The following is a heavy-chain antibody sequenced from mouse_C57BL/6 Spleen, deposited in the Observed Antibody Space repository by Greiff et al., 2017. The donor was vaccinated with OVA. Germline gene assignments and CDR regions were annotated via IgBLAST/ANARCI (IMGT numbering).Heavy chain of an antibody. CDR3: ARCPYYGSSYFDY. CDR2: ISSGSSTI. J-gene: IGHJ2*01. CDR1: GFTFSDYG. V-gene: IGHV5-17*01. Sequence: EVKVVESGGGLVKPGGSLKLSCAASGFTFSDYGMHWVRQAPEKGLEWVAYISSGSSTIYYADTVKGRFTISRDNAENTLFLQMTSLRSEDTAMYYCARCPYYGSSYFDYWGQGTTLTVSS. D-gene: IGHD1-1*01.